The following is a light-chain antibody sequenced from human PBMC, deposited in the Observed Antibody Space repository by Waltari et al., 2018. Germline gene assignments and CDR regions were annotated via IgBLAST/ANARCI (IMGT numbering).Light chain of an antibody. CDR1: QSVSSY. CDR2: EKS. V-gene: IGKV3-11*01. Sequence: IMLTQSPATLSLSPGERATLSCRTSQSVSSYLAWSQQKPGQAPRLLIYEKSNRATGIPARFSGSGSGTDFTLTISSLEPEDSAVYYCQQRSHWRTFGQGTKVEIK. CDR3: QQRSHWRT. J-gene: IGKJ1*01.